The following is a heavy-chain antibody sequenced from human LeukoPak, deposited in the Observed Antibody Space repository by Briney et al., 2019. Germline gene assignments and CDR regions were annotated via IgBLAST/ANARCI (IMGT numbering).Heavy chain of an antibody. V-gene: IGHV4-39*07. CDR1: GGSITSSSYY. Sequence: PSETLSLTCTVSGGSITSSSYYWVWIRQPPGKGLEWIGEINHSGSTNYNPPLKSRVTISVDTSKNQFSLRLSSVTAADTAVYYCARERRDGYKVYFDYWGQGTLVTVSS. CDR2: INHSGST. J-gene: IGHJ4*02. CDR3: ARERRDGYKVYFDY. D-gene: IGHD5-24*01.